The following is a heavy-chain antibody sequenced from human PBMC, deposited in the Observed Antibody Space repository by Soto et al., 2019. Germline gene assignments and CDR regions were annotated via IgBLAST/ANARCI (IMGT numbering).Heavy chain of an antibody. Sequence: EVQLVESGGGLVQPGGSLRLSCAASGFTFSSYSMNWVRQAPGKGLEWVSYISSSSTIYYADSVKGRFTISRDNAKNSLYLQMNSLRDEDTAVYYCARGGRWLQSVYYFDYWGQGTLVTVSS. J-gene: IGHJ4*02. CDR2: ISSSSTI. CDR1: GFTFSSYS. D-gene: IGHD3-16*01. CDR3: ARGGRWLQSVYYFDY. V-gene: IGHV3-48*02.